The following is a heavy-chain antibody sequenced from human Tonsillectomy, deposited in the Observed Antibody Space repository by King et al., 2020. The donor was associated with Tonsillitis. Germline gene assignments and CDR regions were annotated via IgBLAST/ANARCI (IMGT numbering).Heavy chain of an antibody. CDR1: GFTFSSYW. CDR2: INSDGSST. Sequence: VQLVESGGGLVQPGGSLRLSCAASGFTFSSYWMHWVRQAPGKGLVWVSRINSDGSSTSYADSVKGRFTISRDNAKNTRYLQMNSLRAEDTAVYYCARDLSDYDILTGYYPRGFDYWGQGTLVTVSS. J-gene: IGHJ4*02. V-gene: IGHV3-74*01. D-gene: IGHD3-9*01. CDR3: ARDLSDYDILTGYYPRGFDY.